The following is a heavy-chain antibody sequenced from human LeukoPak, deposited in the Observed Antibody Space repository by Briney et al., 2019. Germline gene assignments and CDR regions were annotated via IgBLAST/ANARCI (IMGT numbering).Heavy chain of an antibody. CDR1: GFTFSSYS. CDR2: ISSSSSTI. V-gene: IGHV3-48*01. D-gene: IGHD6-19*01. Sequence: GGSLRLSCAASGFTFSSYSVSWVRQAPGKGLEWVSYISSSSSTIYYADSVKGRFTISRDNAKNSLYLQMDSLRAEDTAVYYCAILSPAVAGQALRYWGQGTLVTVSS. CDR3: AILSPAVAGQALRY. J-gene: IGHJ4*02.